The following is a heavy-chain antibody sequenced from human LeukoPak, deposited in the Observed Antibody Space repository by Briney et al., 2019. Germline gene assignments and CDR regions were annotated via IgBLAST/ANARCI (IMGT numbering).Heavy chain of an antibody. J-gene: IGHJ4*02. V-gene: IGHV1-24*01. D-gene: IGHD3-3*01. CDR1: GYTLTELS. CDR2: FDPEDGET. Sequence: ASVKVSCKVSGYTLTELSMHWVRQAPGKGLEWMGGFDPEDGETIYAQKFQGRVTMTEDTSTDTAYMELSSLRSEDTAVYYCAADLRDGRFLEWLLFDYWGQGTLVTVSS. CDR3: AADLRDGRFLEWLLFDY.